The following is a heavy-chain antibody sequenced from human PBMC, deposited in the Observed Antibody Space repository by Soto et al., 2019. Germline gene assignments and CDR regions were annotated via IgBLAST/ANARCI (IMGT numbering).Heavy chain of an antibody. Sequence: PGGSLRLSCAASGFTFSSYSMNWVRQAPGKGLEWVSYISSSSSTIYYADSVKGRFTISRDNAKNSLYLQMNSLRAEDTAVYYCARPITMFRGVIPPDAFDIWGQGTMVTVSS. V-gene: IGHV3-48*01. CDR2: ISSSSSTI. J-gene: IGHJ3*02. D-gene: IGHD3-10*01. CDR3: ARPITMFRGVIPPDAFDI. CDR1: GFTFSSYS.